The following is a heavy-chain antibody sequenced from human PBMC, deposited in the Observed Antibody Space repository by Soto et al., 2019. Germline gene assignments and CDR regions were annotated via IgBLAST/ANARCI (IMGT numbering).Heavy chain of an antibody. J-gene: IGHJ5*02. Sequence: PGGSLRLSCAASGFTFSSDWMSWVRQAPGKGLEWVANIKQDGSEKYYVNSVKGRFTISRDNAKNSLYLQMNSLRAEDTAVYYCARDKENVLRFLEWFNWFDPWGQGTLVTVSS. CDR1: GFTFSSDW. CDR2: IKQDGSEK. CDR3: ARDKENVLRFLEWFNWFDP. D-gene: IGHD3-3*01. V-gene: IGHV3-7*03.